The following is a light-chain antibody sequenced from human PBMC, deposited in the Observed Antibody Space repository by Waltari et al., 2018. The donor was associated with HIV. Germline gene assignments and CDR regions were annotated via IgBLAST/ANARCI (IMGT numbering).Light chain of an antibody. CDR2: DVT. V-gene: IGLV2-14*03. CDR1: SLDIGRFYY. Sequence: SALTQPASVSGSPGQSITLSCLGASLDIGRFYYASWYQQHPDKAPKLILYDVTYRPSGVSGRFSGSRSGSMASLTISGLQPEDEADYFCCSYSDSGTILFGGGTRVTVL. J-gene: IGLJ2*01. CDR3: CSYSDSGTIL.